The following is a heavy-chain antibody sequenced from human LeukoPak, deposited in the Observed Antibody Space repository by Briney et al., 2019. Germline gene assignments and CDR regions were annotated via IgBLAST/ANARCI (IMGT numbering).Heavy chain of an antibody. V-gene: IGHV3-15*01. CDR2: IKGKTDGGTT. J-gene: IGHJ6*03. CDR1: GFTFSNAW. Sequence: GGSLRLSCAASGFTFSNAWMSWVRQAPGKGLEWVGRIKGKTDGGTTDYAAPVKGRFTISRDDSKNTLYLQMNSLKTEDTAVYYCTTVPLPQYSSSHRAYYYYYYMDVWGKGTTVTVSS. CDR3: TTVPLPQYSSSHRAYYYYYYMDV. D-gene: IGHD6-6*01.